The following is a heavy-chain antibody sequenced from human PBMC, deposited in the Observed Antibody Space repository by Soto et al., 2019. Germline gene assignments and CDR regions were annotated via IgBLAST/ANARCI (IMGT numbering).Heavy chain of an antibody. CDR1: GYTFISYG. Sequence: SCKASGYTFISYGVNWVRQAPGQGLEWMGWISPYNDNTNYARKVQGRVTLTTDTSASTAYMELRSLTSDDTAVYYCARDKRPTFYYNGMDLWGQGTTVTVSS. CDR2: ISPYNDNT. CDR3: ARDKRPTFYYNGMDL. J-gene: IGHJ6*02. V-gene: IGHV1-18*04.